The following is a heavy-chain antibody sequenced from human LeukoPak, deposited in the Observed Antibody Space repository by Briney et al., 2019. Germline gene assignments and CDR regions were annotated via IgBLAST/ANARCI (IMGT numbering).Heavy chain of an antibody. V-gene: IGHV4-4*09. CDR2: IHSDGTT. J-gene: IGHJ4*02. CDR3: ARLNFRGGEALHFDS. Sequence: SETLSRTCGVSGGSLANDYWGGIRQPPGKGLKFIGYIHSDGTTNYDSSLQSRVAISLDTSKIQFSLRLYSVTAADTALYFCARLNFRGGEALHFDSWGQGTLVTVSS. CDR1: GGSLANDY. D-gene: IGHD3-16*01.